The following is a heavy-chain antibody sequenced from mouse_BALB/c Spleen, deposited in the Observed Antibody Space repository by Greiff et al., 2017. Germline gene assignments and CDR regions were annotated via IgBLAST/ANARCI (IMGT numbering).Heavy chain of an antibody. CDR1: GFSLTSYG. J-gene: IGHJ3*01. Sequence: VKVVESGPGLVAPSQSLSITCTVSGFSLTSYGVHWVRQPPGKGLEWLGVIWAGGSTNYNSALMSRLSISKDNSKSQVFLKMNSLQTDDTAMYYCARDHVPWFAYWGQGTLVTVSA. CDR2: IWAGGST. V-gene: IGHV2-9*02. CDR3: ARDHVPWFAY.